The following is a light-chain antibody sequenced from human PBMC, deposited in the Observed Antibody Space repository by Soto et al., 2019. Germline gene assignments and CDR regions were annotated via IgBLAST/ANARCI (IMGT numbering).Light chain of an antibody. CDR2: GIS. CDR1: QSVDSN. V-gene: IGKV3-15*01. CDR3: QHHSKWPIT. J-gene: IGKJ5*01. Sequence: EIVMTQSQGTLSLSPGETATLSCRASQSVDSNYLAWYQQKPGQAPRLLVYGISTRATDIPARFIGSGSGTEFTLTISSLQSEDFGIDYCQHHSKWPITFGQVTRFEIK.